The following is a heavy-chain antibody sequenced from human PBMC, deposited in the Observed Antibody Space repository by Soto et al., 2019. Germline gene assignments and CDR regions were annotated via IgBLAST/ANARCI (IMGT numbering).Heavy chain of an antibody. CDR1: GFTFSSYA. CDR3: AKIPVITIFGVVITFFDY. J-gene: IGHJ4*02. V-gene: IGHV3-23*01. D-gene: IGHD3-3*01. CDR2: ISGSGGST. Sequence: GGSLRLSCAASGFTFSSYAMSWVRQAPGKGLEWVSAISGSGGSTYYADSVKGRFTISRDNSKNTLYLQMNSLRAEDTAVYYCAKIPVITIFGVVITFFDYWGQGTLVTVSS.